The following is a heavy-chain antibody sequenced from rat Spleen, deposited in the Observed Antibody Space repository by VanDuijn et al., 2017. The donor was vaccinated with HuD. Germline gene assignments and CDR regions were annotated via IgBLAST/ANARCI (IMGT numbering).Heavy chain of an antibody. CDR3: TTDTFYDGTYYPGGFDY. CDR1: GFTFSNYY. J-gene: IGHJ2*01. CDR2: ISTGGDNT. Sequence: EVQLVESGGGLVQPGRSMKVSCAASGFTFSNYYMAWVRQAPTKGLEWVASISTGGDNTYYRDSVKGRFTISRDNAKSTLYLQLDSLRSEDTATYYCTTDTFYDGTYYPGGFDYWGQGVMVTVSS. V-gene: IGHV5-25*01. D-gene: IGHD1-12*02.